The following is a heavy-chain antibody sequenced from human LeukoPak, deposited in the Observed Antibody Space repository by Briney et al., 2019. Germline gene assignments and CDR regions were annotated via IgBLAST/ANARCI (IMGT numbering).Heavy chain of an antibody. V-gene: IGHV3-11*04. CDR3: ARAQTYYYDSSGYYPDY. D-gene: IGHD3-22*01. J-gene: IGHJ4*02. Sequence: NPGGSLRLSCAVSGFTFSDYYMSWIRQAPGKGLEWVSYVSSSGSTIYYADSVKGRFTISRDNAKNSLYLQMNSLRAEDTAVYYCARAQTYYYDSSGYYPDYWGQGTLVTVSS. CDR1: GFTFSDYY. CDR2: VSSSGSTI.